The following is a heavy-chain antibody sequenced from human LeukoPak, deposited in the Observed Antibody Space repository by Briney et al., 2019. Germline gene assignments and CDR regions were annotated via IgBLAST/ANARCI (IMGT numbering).Heavy chain of an antibody. V-gene: IGHV1-2*06. D-gene: IGHD5-24*01. J-gene: IGHJ4*02. CDR2: LNPNTGHA. CDR1: AYDFTGYH. Sequence: ASVKVSCKVVAYDFTGYHIHWVRLAPGQGPEWMGRLNPNTGHAVYAFKFQGRVTITRDTSSSTAYMEVTRLTSDNTALYYCAKDRDGADRIILWGQGTLVTVSS. CDR3: AKDRDGADRIIL.